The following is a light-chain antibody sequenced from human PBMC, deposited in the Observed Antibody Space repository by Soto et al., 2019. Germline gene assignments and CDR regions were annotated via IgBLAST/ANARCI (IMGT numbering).Light chain of an antibody. J-gene: IGKJ3*01. Sequence: EIVMTESPATLSVSPGERATLSCRASQSVSSNLAWYQQKPGQAPRLLIYGASTRATGIPARFRGSGSGTDFTLTISSLEPEDFAVYYCQHRNNRPFSFGPGTKVDIK. CDR2: GAS. V-gene: IGKV3-15*01. CDR3: QHRNNRPFS. CDR1: QSVSSN.